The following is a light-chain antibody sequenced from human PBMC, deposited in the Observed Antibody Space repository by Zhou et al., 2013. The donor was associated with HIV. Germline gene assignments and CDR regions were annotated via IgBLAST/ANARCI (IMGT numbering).Light chain of an antibody. Sequence: IVMTQSPLSLSVTPGDPASISCRSSQTLLHSNGYNYLDWYLQKPGQSPQLLIYLGSNRASGVPDRFSGSGSGTDFTLKISRVEAEDVGVYYCMQALQTPRTFGGGTKVEIK. CDR1: QTLLHSNGYNY. CDR3: MQALQTPRT. CDR2: LGS. V-gene: IGKV2-28*01. J-gene: IGKJ4*01.